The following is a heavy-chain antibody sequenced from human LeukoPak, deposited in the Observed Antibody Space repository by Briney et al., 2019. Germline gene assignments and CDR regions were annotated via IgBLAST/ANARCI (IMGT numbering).Heavy chain of an antibody. CDR3: ARDNYDYVWGSYRPDDAFDI. J-gene: IGHJ3*02. Sequence: PSETLSLTCTVSGRSISSYYWSWIRQPPGKGLEWIGYIYYSGCTNYNPSLKSRVTMSVDTSKNQLSLKVISVTAADTAVYYCARDNYDYVWGSYRPDDAFDIWGQGTMVTVSS. CDR1: GRSISSYY. V-gene: IGHV4-59*12. D-gene: IGHD3-16*02. CDR2: IYYSGCT.